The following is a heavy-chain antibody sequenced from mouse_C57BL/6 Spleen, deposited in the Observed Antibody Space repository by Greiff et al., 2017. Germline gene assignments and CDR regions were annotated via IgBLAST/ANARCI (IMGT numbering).Heavy chain of an antibody. J-gene: IGHJ4*01. D-gene: IGHD5-1*01. CDR1: GYTFTDYY. Sequence: EVQLQQSGPELVKPGASVKISCKASGYTFTDYYMNWVKQSHGKSLEWIGDINPNNGGTSYNQKFKGKATLTVDKSSSTAYMELRSLTSEDSAVYYCAESNYAMDYWGQGTSVTVSS. V-gene: IGHV1-26*01. CDR2: INPNNGGT. CDR3: AESNYAMDY.